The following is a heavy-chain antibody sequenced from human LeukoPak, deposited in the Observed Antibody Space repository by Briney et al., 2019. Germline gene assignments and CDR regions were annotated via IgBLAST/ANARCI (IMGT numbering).Heavy chain of an antibody. CDR2: INPNSGGT. Sequence: ASVKVSCKASGYTFTRYYMHWVRQAPGQGLEWMGWINPNSGGTNYAQKFQGRVTMTRDTSISTAYMELSRLRSDDTAVYYCARDSRPMITFGGVIVIYGFDPWGQGTLVTVSS. J-gene: IGHJ5*02. CDR1: GYTFTRYY. V-gene: IGHV1-2*02. CDR3: ARDSRPMITFGGVIVIYGFDP. D-gene: IGHD3-16*02.